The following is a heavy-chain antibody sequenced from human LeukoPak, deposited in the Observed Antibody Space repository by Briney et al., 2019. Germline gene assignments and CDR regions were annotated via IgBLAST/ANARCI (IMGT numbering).Heavy chain of an antibody. CDR1: GYTLTELS. V-gene: IGHV1-24*01. J-gene: IGHJ5*02. D-gene: IGHD3-22*01. CDR3: ATFRTDYYDSSGYPNWFDP. CDR2: FDPEDGET. Sequence: ASVKVSCKVSGYTLTELSMHWVRQAPGKGLEWMGGFDPEDGETIYAQKFQGRVTMTEDTSTDTAYMELSSLRSEDTAVYYCATFRTDYYDSSGYPNWFDPWGQGTLVTVSS.